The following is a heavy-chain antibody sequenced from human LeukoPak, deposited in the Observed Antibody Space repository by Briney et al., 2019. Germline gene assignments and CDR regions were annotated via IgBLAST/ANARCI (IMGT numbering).Heavy chain of an antibody. Sequence: ASVTVSFTASGYTFTGYFMHWVRLAPGQGLEWMGWKNPNSGGTNYAQKFQGRVTMTRDTSISTAYMELSRLGSDDTAVYYCARGGLPIYYYYMDVWGKGTTVTVSS. D-gene: IGHD4-11*01. CDR3: ARGGLPIYYYYMDV. CDR1: GYTFTGYF. CDR2: KNPNSGGT. V-gene: IGHV1-2*02. J-gene: IGHJ6*03.